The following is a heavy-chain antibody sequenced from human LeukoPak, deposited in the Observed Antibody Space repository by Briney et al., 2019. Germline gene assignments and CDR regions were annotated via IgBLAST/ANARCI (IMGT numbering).Heavy chain of an antibody. V-gene: IGHV4-59*12. CDR3: ARALYGY. Sequence: PSETLSLTCTVSGGSISSYYWSWIRQPPGKGLEWIGYIYYSGSTNYNPSLKSRVTISVDTSKNQFSLKLSSVTAADTAVYYCARALYGYWGQGTLVTVSS. CDR2: IYYSGST. D-gene: IGHD4-17*01. J-gene: IGHJ4*02. CDR1: GGSISSYY.